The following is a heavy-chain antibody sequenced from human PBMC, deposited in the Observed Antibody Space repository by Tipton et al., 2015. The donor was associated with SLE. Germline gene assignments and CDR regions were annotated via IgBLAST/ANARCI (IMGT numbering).Heavy chain of an antibody. V-gene: IGHV4-39*07. CDR1: GGSITTSGFY. J-gene: IGHJ4*02. CDR3: ARRTSGYAPDY. D-gene: IGHD5-12*01. CDR2: IDYSGRT. Sequence: TLSLTCTVSGGSITTSGFYLGWFRQPPGKGLEWVGTIDYSGRTYYTPSLRSQLTISVDTSENQFSLKMNSVTAADTAFYYCARRTSGYAPDYWGQGTLITVSS.